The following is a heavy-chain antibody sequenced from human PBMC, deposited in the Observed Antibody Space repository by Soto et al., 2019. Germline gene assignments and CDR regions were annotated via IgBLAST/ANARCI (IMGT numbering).Heavy chain of an antibody. V-gene: IGHV3-11*01. D-gene: IGHD4-17*01. CDR1: GFPFSDYD. Sequence: GGSLRLSCAASGFPFSDYDMSWIRQAPGKGLEWVSYISSSGSTTYYADSVKGRFTISRDNAKNSLYLQMNSLRAEDTAVYYCASLPVYGDVAWGQGTLVTVSS. CDR2: ISSSGSTT. CDR3: ASLPVYGDVA. J-gene: IGHJ5*02.